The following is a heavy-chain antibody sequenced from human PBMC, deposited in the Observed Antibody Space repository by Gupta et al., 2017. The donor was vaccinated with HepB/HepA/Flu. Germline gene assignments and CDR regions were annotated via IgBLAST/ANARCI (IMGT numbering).Heavy chain of an antibody. CDR1: GFTVSSHY. CDR2: IYSSGST. D-gene: IGHD4-11*01. CDR3: ARERTVTTGYYYGMDV. V-gene: IGHV3-66*01. Sequence: VQLVESGGGLVQPGGSLRLSCGSSGFTVSSHYMRRQRQAPGQGLEWVSVIYSSGSTYYADSVKGRFTISRDKSKNTLYLQKNSLRAEDTAVYYCARERTVTTGYYYGMDVWGQGTTVTGAS. J-gene: IGHJ6*02.